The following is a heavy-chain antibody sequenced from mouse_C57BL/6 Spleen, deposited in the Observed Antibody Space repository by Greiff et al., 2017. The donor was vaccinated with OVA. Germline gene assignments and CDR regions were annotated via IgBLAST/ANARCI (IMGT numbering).Heavy chain of an antibody. CDR3: ARDPYGNYEWYFDV. CDR2: IYPGSGST. D-gene: IGHD2-1*01. CDR1: GYTFTSYW. V-gene: IGHV1-55*01. Sequence: QVQLKQPGAELVKPGASVKMSCKASGYTFTSYWITWVKQRPGQGLEWIGDIYPGSGSTNYNEKFKSKATLTVDTSSSTAYMQLSSLTSEDSAVYDCARDPYGNYEWYFDVWGTGTTVTVSS. J-gene: IGHJ1*03.